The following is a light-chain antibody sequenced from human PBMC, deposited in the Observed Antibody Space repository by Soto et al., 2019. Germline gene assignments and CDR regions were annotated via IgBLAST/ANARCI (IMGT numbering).Light chain of an antibody. J-gene: IGKJ1*01. Sequence: IQMTQSPSSLSASVGDRVTITCRASQSISSYLNWYQQKPGKAPKLLIYAASSLQSGVPSRFSGSGSGTEFTLTLSSLQPDDFATYYCQQYNSYSGTFGQGTKVDIK. V-gene: IGKV1-39*01. CDR1: QSISSY. CDR3: QQYNSYSGT. CDR2: AAS.